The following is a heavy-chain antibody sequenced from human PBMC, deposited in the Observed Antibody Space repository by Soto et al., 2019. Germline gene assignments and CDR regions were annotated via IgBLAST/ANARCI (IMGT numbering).Heavy chain of an antibody. J-gene: IGHJ4*02. CDR1: GFTFNTYA. Sequence: VQLLESGGGLVQPGGSLRLSCAASGFTFNTYAMSWVRQTPGKGLEWVSSISTTGTSTYYADSVKARFTISRDNSKNTLYLQMSSLSAEDTAMYYCAKFRQWLVYFDYWGQGTLVTVSS. D-gene: IGHD6-19*01. CDR3: AKFRQWLVYFDY. CDR2: ISTTGTST. V-gene: IGHV3-23*01.